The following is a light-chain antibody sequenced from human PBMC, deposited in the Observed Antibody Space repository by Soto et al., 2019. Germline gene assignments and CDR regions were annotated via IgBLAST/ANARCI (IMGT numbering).Light chain of an antibody. CDR1: QNIRNW. V-gene: IGKV1-5*01. J-gene: IGKJ5*01. CDR3: QQYNTYST. Sequence: QMTQSPSTLSASGRDSVTTSFRASQNIRNWLAWYQQKPGKAPNPLIYDASSLKSGVPARFSGSGSGTEFTLTISSLQPDDFATYYCQQYNTYSTFGQGTGLEIK. CDR2: DAS.